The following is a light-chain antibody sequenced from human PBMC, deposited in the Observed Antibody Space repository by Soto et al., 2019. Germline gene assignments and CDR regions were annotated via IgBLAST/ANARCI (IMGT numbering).Light chain of an antibody. CDR1: QSILYSSNNKNY. J-gene: IGKJ2*01. CDR3: QEYLSPRVT. Sequence: DIVMTQSPDSLAVSLGERATINCKSSQSILYSSNNKNYLAWYQQKPGQPPKLLIYWASAREFAVPVRFSVCAYWTAFTPTISSLLAVGGALYACQEYLSPRVTFGQGTKLEIK. CDR2: WAS. V-gene: IGKV4-1*01.